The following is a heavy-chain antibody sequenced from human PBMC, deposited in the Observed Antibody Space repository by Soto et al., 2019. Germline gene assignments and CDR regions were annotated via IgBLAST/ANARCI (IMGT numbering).Heavy chain of an antibody. D-gene: IGHD5-12*01. Sequence: EVQLLESGGGLVQPGGSLRLSCVVSGLTSRSHAMSWVRQAPGQGLEWVAGISGGGYTAYYPDSVRGRFTISRDNSKNTVYLQVDNLRADDTAVYCCAKAPGVATIKSNFDHWGQGTLVTVSS. V-gene: IGHV3-23*01. CDR3: AKAPGVATIKSNFDH. J-gene: IGHJ4*02. CDR1: GLTSRSHA. CDR2: ISGGGYTA.